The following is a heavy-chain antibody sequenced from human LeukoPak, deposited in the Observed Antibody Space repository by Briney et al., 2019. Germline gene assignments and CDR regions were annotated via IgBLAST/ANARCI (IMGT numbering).Heavy chain of an antibody. D-gene: IGHD3-16*01. J-gene: IGHJ6*02. CDR3: ASERFGQSRWDYYYYGMDV. Sequence: ASVTVSCKASGYTFTGYYMHWVRQAPGQGLEWMGWINPKSGGTNYAQKFQGRVTMTRDTSISTAYMELSRLRSDDTAVYYCASERFGQSRWDYYYYGMDVWGQGTTVTVSS. CDR1: GYTFTGYY. CDR2: INPKSGGT. V-gene: IGHV1-2*02.